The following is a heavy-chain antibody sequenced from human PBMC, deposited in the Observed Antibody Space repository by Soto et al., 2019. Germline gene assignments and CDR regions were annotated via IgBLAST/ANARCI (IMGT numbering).Heavy chain of an antibody. Sequence: GESVKISCKGSGYSFTSYWIGWVRQMPGKGLEWMGIIYPGDSDTRYSPSFQGQVTISADKSISTAYLQWSSLKASDTAMYYCASSAYGIAAAGYFGYWGQGTLVTVSS. V-gene: IGHV5-51*01. J-gene: IGHJ4*02. D-gene: IGHD6-13*01. CDR2: IYPGDSDT. CDR1: GYSFTSYW. CDR3: ASSAYGIAAAGYFGY.